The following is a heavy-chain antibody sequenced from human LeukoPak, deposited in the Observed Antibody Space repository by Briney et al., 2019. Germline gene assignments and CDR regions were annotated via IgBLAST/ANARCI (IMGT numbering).Heavy chain of an antibody. CDR3: ERGRSLGPSSSWYGYY. Sequence: ASVKVSCKASGYTFTSYGISWVRQAPGQGGEWMGWISAYNGNTNYAQKLQGRVTITTDTSTSTAYMELSSLTYHATAVYYCERGRSLGPSSSWYGYYWGEGNRVTVSS. J-gene: IGHJ4*02. V-gene: IGHV1-18*01. CDR2: ISAYNGNT. CDR1: GYTFTSYG. D-gene: IGHD6-13*01.